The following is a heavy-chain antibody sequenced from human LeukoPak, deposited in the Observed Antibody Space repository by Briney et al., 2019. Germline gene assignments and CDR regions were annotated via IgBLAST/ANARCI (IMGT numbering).Heavy chain of an antibody. D-gene: IGHD3-10*01. CDR1: SDSISSSSYL. J-gene: IGHJ4*02. CDR2: IYSNGHI. V-gene: IGHV4-39*01. CDR3: ARRHYGSGNIDS. Sequence: SETLSLTCSVSSDSISSSSYLWVWVRQPPGKVLEWIGDIYSNGHISYNPSLKSRAAISVDTSKNQFSLNLSSVTAADTAVYYCARRHYGSGNIDSWGQGTLVTVSS.